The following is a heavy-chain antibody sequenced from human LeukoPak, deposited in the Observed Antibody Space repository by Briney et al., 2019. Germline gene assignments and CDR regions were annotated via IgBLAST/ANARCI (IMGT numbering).Heavy chain of an antibody. CDR3: ASQTTVTTPNWFDP. J-gene: IGHJ5*02. CDR2: INHSGST. V-gene: IGHV4-34*01. CDR1: GGSFSGYY. D-gene: IGHD4-17*01. Sequence: SSETLSLTCAVYGGSFSGYYWSWIRQPPGKGLEWIGEINHSGSTNYNPSLKSRVTISVDTSKNQFSLKLSSVTAADTAVYYCASQTTVTTPNWFDPWGQGTLVTVSS.